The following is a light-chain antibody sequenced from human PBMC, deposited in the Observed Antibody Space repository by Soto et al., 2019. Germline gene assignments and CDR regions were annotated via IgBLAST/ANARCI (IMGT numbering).Light chain of an antibody. J-gene: IGLJ3*02. CDR3: AAWDDSLSGWV. Sequence: QSVLTQPPSVSGTPGQRVTISCSGSRSNIGGNAVTWYQQVPGTAPKLLIYANDQRPSGISDRFSGSKSGTSASLAISGLRSEDEADYYCAAWDDSLSGWVFGGGTKLTVL. CDR1: RSNIGGNA. V-gene: IGLV1-47*02. CDR2: AND.